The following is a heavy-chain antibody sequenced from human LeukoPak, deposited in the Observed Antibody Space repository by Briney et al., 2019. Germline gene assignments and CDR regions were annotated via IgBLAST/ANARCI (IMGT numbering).Heavy chain of an antibody. V-gene: IGHV4-30-4*08. Sequence: SETLSLTCTVSGGSISSGDYYWSWIRQPPGKGLEWIGYIYYSGSTYYNPSIKSRVTISVDTSKNQFSLKLSSVTAADTAVYYCARAPGDIEAFDIWGQGTMVTVSS. J-gene: IGHJ3*02. CDR2: IYYSGST. CDR1: GGSISSGDYY. CDR3: ARAPGDIEAFDI.